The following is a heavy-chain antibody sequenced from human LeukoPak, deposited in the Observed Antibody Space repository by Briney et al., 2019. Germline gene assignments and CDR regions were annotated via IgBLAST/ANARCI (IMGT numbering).Heavy chain of an antibody. V-gene: IGHV3-33*01. J-gene: IGHJ4*02. CDR3: ESTVGGSGTYYNDH. CDR1: GFTFRNYG. Sequence: PGGSLRLSCAASGFTFRNYGMHWVRQAPGKGLEWVVIIWYDGSDKYYADSVKGRFTISRDNSKNTLYLQMNSLRVDDTAVYYCESTVGGSGTYYNDHWGQGTLVSVSS. D-gene: IGHD3-10*01. CDR2: IWYDGSDK.